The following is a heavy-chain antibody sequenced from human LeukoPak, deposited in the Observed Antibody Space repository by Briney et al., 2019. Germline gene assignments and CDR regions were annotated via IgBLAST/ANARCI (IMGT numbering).Heavy chain of an antibody. D-gene: IGHD3-10*01. CDR2: IHYTGST. V-gene: IGHV4-59*08. CDR3: VRHSGITLLRGVLES. Sequence: PSETLSLTCTVSGGSISSYYWSWIRQPPEKGLEWIGYIHYTGSTKYNPPLKSRVTISVDTSKNQFSLKLSSVTAADTAVYYCVRHSGITLLRGVLESWGQGTLVTVSS. CDR1: GGSISSYY. J-gene: IGHJ4*02.